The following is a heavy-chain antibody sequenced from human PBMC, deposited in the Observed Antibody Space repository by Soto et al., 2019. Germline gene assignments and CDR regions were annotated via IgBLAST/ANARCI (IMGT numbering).Heavy chain of an antibody. Sequence: ESGGGLVQPGGSLRLSCAASAFTFSAHNMVWVRQAPGKGLEWVGRSRNKANNYATEYAASVKGRFTISRDDSKNSLYLQMNSLKTEDTAVYYCARDGGIAARHYYGMDVWGQGTTVTVSS. V-gene: IGHV3-72*01. CDR2: SRNKANNYAT. CDR3: ARDGGIAARHYYGMDV. J-gene: IGHJ6*02. D-gene: IGHD6-6*01. CDR1: AFTFSAHN.